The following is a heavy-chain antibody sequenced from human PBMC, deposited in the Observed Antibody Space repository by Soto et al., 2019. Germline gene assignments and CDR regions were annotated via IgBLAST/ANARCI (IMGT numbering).Heavy chain of an antibody. V-gene: IGHV4-39*01. CDR2: IYYSGST. J-gene: IGHJ5*02. CDR1: GGSISSSSYY. D-gene: IGHD2-2*01. CDR3: DTQYRLNWLDP. Sequence: SETRSLTCTVSGGSISSSSYYWGWIRQPPGKGLEWIGSIYYSGSTYYNPSLKSRVTISVDTSKNQFSLKLSSVTAADTAVYYCDTQYRLNWLDPWGQGTLVTVYS.